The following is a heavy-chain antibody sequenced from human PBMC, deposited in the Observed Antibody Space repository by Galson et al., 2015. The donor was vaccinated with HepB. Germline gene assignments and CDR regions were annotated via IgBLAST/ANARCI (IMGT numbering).Heavy chain of an antibody. CDR2: ISAYNGNT. V-gene: IGHV1-18*04. J-gene: IGHJ4*02. CDR1: GYTFTSYG. Sequence: SVKVSCKASGYTFTSYGISWVRQAPGQGLEWMGWISAYNGNTNYAQKLQGRVTMTTDTSTSTAYMELRSLRSDDTAVHYCARRLYYYGSGSYYHMWSKGYYFDYWGQGTLVTVSS. D-gene: IGHD3-10*01. CDR3: ARRLYYYGSGSYYHMWSKGYYFDY.